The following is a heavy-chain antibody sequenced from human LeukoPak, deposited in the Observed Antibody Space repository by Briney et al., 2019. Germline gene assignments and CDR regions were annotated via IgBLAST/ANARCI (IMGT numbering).Heavy chain of an antibody. V-gene: IGHV3-11*01. D-gene: IGHD3-10*01. CDR2: ITSSGSSL. CDR1: GFTFSDYY. Sequence: GGSLRLSCAASGFTFSDYYMGWIRQAPGKGLEWVSYITSSGSSLYYADSVKGRFTISRDNAKKSLYLQMNNLRAEDTAFYHCARDGRHYYGSGSYYLDWFDPWGQGTLVTVSS. CDR3: ARDGRHYYGSGSYYLDWFDP. J-gene: IGHJ5*02.